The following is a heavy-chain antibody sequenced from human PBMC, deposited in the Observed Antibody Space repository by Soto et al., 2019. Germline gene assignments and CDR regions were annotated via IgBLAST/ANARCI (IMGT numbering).Heavy chain of an antibody. V-gene: IGHV3-23*01. J-gene: IGHJ4*02. CDR1: GFTFSSYA. CDR3: AKATYGSGSRPFDY. D-gene: IGHD3-10*01. CDR2: ISGSGGST. Sequence: EGQLLESGGGLVQPGGSLRLSCAASGFTFSSYAMSWVRQSPGKVLGWVSAISGSGGSTYYADSVKGRFTISRDNSKNTLYLQMNSLRAEDTAVYYCAKATYGSGSRPFDYWGQGTLVTVSS.